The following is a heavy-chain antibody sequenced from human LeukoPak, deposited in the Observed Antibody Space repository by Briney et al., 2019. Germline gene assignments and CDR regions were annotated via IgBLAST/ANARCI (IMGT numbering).Heavy chain of an antibody. Sequence: QPGGSLRLSCAASGFTVSSSYMSWVRQAPGKRLEWVSVIYSGGSTYYADSVKGRFTISRDNSKNTLYLQMNSLRAEDTAVYYCARGGDGYNYWFDPWGQGTLVTVSS. CDR3: ARGGDGYNYWFDP. J-gene: IGHJ5*02. CDR1: GFTVSSSY. V-gene: IGHV3-53*01. CDR2: IYSGGST. D-gene: IGHD5-24*01.